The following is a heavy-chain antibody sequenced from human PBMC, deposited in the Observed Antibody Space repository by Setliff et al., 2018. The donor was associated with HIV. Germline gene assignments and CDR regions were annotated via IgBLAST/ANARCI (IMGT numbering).Heavy chain of an antibody. V-gene: IGHV1-8*03. CDR1: GYTFISYD. CDR2: MNPNSGNT. Sequence: ASVKVSCKASGYTFISYDINWVRQATGQGLEWMGWMNPNSGNTGYAQKFQGRVSFTRNTSISTAYMELSSLRSEDTAVYYCARGYGEVPTATDAFDIWGQGTMVTVSS. CDR3: ARGYGEVPTATDAFDI. D-gene: IGHD2-2*01. J-gene: IGHJ3*02.